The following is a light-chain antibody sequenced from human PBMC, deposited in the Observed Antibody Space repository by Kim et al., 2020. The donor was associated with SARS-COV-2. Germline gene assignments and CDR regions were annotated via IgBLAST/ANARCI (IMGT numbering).Light chain of an antibody. V-gene: IGKV1-39*01. CDR2: DAS. CDR1: QGIMKY. CDR3: QQGYSTPPT. Sequence: DIQMTQSPSSLSASIGDTVTINCRASQGIMKYLNWYQQKPGRAPKFLIYDASTLESGVPSRFSGSGSGTDFTLTINTLQPEDYATYYCQQGYSTPPTFGQGTKVDIK. J-gene: IGKJ1*01.